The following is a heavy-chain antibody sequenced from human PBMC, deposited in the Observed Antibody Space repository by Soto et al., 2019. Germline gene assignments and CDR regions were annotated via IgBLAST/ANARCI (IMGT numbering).Heavy chain of an antibody. V-gene: IGHV4-31*03. Sequence: PSETLSLTCTVSGGSISSGGYYWSWIRQHPGKGLEWIGYIYYSGSTYYNPSLKSRVTISVDTSKNQFSLKLSSVTAADTAVYYCARSLVQQKDIVLMVYATNNWFDPWGQGTLVTVSS. D-gene: IGHD2-8*01. CDR3: ARSLVQQKDIVLMVYATNNWFDP. J-gene: IGHJ5*02. CDR1: GGSISSGGYY. CDR2: IYYSGST.